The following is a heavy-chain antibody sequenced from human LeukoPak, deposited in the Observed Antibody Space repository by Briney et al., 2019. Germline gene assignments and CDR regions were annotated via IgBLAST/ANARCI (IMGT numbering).Heavy chain of an antibody. Sequence: GGSLTLSCAASGFTFSSYWMSWVRQAPGKGLEWVANIKQDGSEKYYVDSVKGRFTISRDNAKNSLYLQMNSLRAEDTAVYYCARDGRTTVTKGTPTAHYYWGQGNLVTVSS. D-gene: IGHD4-17*01. CDR2: IKQDGSEK. CDR1: GFTFSSYW. J-gene: IGHJ4*02. V-gene: IGHV3-7*01. CDR3: ARDGRTTVTKGTPTAHYY.